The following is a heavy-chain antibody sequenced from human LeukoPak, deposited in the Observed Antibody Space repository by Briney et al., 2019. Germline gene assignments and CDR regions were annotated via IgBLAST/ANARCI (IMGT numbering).Heavy chain of an antibody. CDR1: GDSISTSSYY. J-gene: IGHJ5*02. CDR2: IYYTGST. D-gene: IGHD4-17*01. CDR3: ARAHWFLDYGDHPAVRNWFDP. Sequence: SETLSLTCTVSGDSISTSSYYWGWLRQPPGKVLEWIGSIYYTGSTYYNPSLKSRVTISVDTSKNQFSLKLSSVTAADPAFYYCARAHWFLDYGDHPAVRNWFDPWGQGTLVTVSS. V-gene: IGHV4-39*07.